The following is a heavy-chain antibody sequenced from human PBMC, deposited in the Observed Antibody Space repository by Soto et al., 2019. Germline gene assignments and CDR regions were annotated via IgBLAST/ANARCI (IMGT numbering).Heavy chain of an antibody. V-gene: IGHV3-23*01. CDR3: AKTPSRMGGRYHL. CDR2: ISASGGST. J-gene: IGHJ5*02. CDR1: GFTFTSYA. Sequence: GGSLRLSXAASGFTFTSYAMSWVRQAPGKGLEWVSGISASGGSTYYADSVKGRFTISRDNSKNTLYLQMNSLRAEDTAVYYCAKTPSRMGGRYHLWGQGTLVTVSS. D-gene: IGHD1-26*01.